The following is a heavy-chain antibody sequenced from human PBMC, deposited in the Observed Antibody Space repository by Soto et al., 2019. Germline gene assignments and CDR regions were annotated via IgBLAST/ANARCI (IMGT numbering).Heavy chain of an antibody. D-gene: IGHD3-3*01. CDR2: ISAYNGNT. V-gene: IGHV1-18*01. CDR1: GYTFTSYG. J-gene: IGHJ4*02. CDR3: ARGRRFLEWLFQPIDY. Sequence: ASVKVSCKASGYTFTSYGISWVRQAPGQGLEWMGWISAYNGNTNYAQKLQGRVTMTTDTSTSTAYMELRSLGSDDTAVYYCARGRRFLEWLFQPIDYWGQGTLVTVSS.